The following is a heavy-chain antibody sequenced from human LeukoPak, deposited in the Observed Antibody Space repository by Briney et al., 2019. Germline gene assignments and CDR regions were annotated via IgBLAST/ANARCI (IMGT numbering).Heavy chain of an antibody. J-gene: IGHJ4*02. CDR3: ARDLEDVYDSSSGDY. D-gene: IGHD3-22*01. V-gene: IGHV1-69*04. CDR1: GGTFSSYA. CDR2: IIPILGIA. Sequence: GASVKVSCKASGGTFSSYAISWVRQAPGQGLEWMGRIIPILGIANYAQKFQGRVTITADKSTSTAYMELSSLRSEDTAVYYCARDLEDVYDSSSGDYWGQGTLVTVSS.